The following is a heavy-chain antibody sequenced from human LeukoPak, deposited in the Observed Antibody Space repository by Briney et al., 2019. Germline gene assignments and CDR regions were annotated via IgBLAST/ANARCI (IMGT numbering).Heavy chain of an antibody. J-gene: IGHJ4*02. Sequence: SQTLSLTCVISGDSVSSNIATRNWIRQSPSRGLEWLGRTYYRSQWYYDYAGSVRSRITINPDTSKNQFSLQLSSVTPEDTAVYFCARERSSWYYLDYWGQGMLVTVSS. CDR2: TYYRSQWYY. D-gene: IGHD6-13*01. CDR3: ARERSSWYYLDY. CDR1: GDSVSSNIAT. V-gene: IGHV6-1*01.